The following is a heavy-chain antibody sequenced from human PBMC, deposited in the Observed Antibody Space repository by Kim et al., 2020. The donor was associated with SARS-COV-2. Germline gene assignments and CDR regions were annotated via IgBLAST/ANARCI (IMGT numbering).Heavy chain of an antibody. J-gene: IGHJ6*02. CDR2: ISYDGSNK. V-gene: IGHV3-30*18. D-gene: IGHD3-10*01. CDR1: GFTFSSYG. Sequence: GGSLRLSCAASGFTFSSYGMHWVRQAPGKGLEWVAVISYDGSNKYYADSVKGRFTISRDNSKNTLYLQMNSLRAEDTAVYYCAKGGGPITMVRYGMDVWGQGTTVTVSS. CDR3: AKGGGPITMVRYGMDV.